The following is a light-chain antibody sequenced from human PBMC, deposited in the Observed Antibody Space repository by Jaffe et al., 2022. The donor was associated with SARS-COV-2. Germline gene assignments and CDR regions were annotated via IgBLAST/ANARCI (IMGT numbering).Light chain of an antibody. Sequence: QSVLTQPPSASGTPGQRVTIPCSGSSSNIGSTYVYWYQQFPGTAPRVLIFRDDQRPSAVSDRFSGSKSGTSASLAISGLRAEDEADYYCASWDETMNGPVFGGGTKLTVL. J-gene: IGLJ2*01. CDR1: SSNIGSTY. CDR2: RDD. V-gene: IGLV1-47*01. CDR3: ASWDETMNGPV.